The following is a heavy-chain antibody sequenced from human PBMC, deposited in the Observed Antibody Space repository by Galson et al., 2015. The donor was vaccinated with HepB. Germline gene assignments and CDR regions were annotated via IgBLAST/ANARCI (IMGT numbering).Heavy chain of an antibody. CDR3: ARDYYGSGSYPYEAFDI. D-gene: IGHD3-10*01. V-gene: IGHV3-53*04. Sequence: SLRLSCAASGFTVSRIYKSWVRQAPGKGLEWVSVIYSGGTTYYADSVKGRFTISRHNSKNTLYLQMNSLRAEDTAVYYCARDYYGSGSYPYEAFDIWGQGTMVTASS. CDR2: IYSGGTT. J-gene: IGHJ3*02. CDR1: GFTVSRIY.